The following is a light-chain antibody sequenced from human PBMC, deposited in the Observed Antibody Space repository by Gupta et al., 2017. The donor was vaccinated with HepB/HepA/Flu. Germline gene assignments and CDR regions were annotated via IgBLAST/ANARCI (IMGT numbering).Light chain of an antibody. V-gene: IGKV1-39*01. J-gene: IGKJ1*01. CDR1: HDISRY. CDR3: QQRDNSPWT. CDR2: LSS. Sequence: DIQMTQSPSSLSASVGDRVIITCRTTHDISRYLNWYQQRPGQAPKLLIYLSSSLQKGVPSRFSGSGSGTDFTLTISRLQPEDFATYYCQQRDNSPWTFGLGTKVEIK.